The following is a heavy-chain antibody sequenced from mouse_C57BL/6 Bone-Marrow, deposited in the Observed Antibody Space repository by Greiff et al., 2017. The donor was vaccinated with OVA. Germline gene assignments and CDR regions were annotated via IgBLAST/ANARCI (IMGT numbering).Heavy chain of an antibody. D-gene: IGHD2-4*01. CDR3: ARDLGYYDYKYYAMDY. CDR1: GFTFSSYA. J-gene: IGHJ4*01. CDR2: ISDGGSYT. V-gene: IGHV5-4*01. Sequence: EVQVVESGGGLVKPGGSLKLSCAASGFTFSSYAMSWVRQTPEKRLEWVATISDGGSYTYYPDNVKGRFTISRDNAKNNLYLQMSHLKSEDTAMYYCARDLGYYDYKYYAMDYWGQGTSVTVSS.